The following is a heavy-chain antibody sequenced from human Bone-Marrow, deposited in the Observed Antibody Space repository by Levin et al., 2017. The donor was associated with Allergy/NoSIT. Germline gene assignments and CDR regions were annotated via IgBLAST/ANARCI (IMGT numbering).Heavy chain of an antibody. CDR2: INPNSGGT. CDR3: AREGRVRTYNRGGWFDP. CDR1: GYTFTGYY. D-gene: IGHD1-1*01. J-gene: IGHJ5*02. Sequence: ASVKVSCKASGYTFTGYYMHWVRQAPGQGLEWMGWINPNSGGTNYAQKFQGRVTMTRDTSISTAYMELSRLRSDDTAVYYCAREGRVRTYNRGGWFDPWGQGTLVTVSS. V-gene: IGHV1-2*02.